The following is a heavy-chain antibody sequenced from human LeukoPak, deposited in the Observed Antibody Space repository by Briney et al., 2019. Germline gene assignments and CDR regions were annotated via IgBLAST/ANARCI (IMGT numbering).Heavy chain of an antibody. CDR3: ARGAMVRGVIISWFFDY. CDR1: GGSISSYY. CDR2: IYYSGST. V-gene: IGHV4-59*01. D-gene: IGHD3-10*01. J-gene: IGHJ4*02. Sequence: SETLSLTCTVSGGSISSYYWSWIRQPPGKGLEWIGYIYYSGSTNYNPSLKRRVTISVDTSKNQSSLKRSSLTAADTAVYYCARGAMVRGVIISWFFDYWGQGTLVTVST.